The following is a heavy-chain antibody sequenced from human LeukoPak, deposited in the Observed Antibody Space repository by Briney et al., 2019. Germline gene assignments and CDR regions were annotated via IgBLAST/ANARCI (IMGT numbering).Heavy chain of an antibody. J-gene: IGHJ3*02. V-gene: IGHV3-23*01. Sequence: GGSLRLSCAASGFTFSSYAMSWVRQAPGKGLEWVSAISGSGGSTYYADSVKGRFTISRVNTKDTMYMQMNSLRARDTAVYYCAEWTSRWLQFDAFDIWGQGTMVTVSS. D-gene: IGHD5-24*01. CDR3: AEWTSRWLQFDAFDI. CDR2: ISGSGGST. CDR1: GFTFSSYA.